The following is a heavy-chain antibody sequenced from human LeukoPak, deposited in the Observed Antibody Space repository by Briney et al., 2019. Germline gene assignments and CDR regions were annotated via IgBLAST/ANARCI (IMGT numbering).Heavy chain of an antibody. V-gene: IGHV1-69*06. Sequence: GASVKVSCKASGGTFSSYAIGWVRQAPGQGLEWMGGIIPIFGTANYAQKFQGRVTTTADKSTSTAYMELSSLRSEDTAVYYCARAGGLQGGYYYYYGMDVWGKGTTVTVSS. CDR1: GGTFSSYA. D-gene: IGHD2-21*01. CDR2: IIPIFGTA. J-gene: IGHJ6*04. CDR3: ARAGGLQGGYYYYYGMDV.